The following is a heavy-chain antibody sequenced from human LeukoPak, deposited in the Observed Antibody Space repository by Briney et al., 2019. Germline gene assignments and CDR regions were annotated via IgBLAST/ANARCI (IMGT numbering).Heavy chain of an antibody. CDR1: GLTFSSYT. CDR2: IRSSSSTI. J-gene: IGHJ4*02. Sequence: PGGSLRLSCAASGLTFSSYTMNWVRQAPGKGLEWVSYIRSSSSTIYYADSVKGRFTISRDNAKNSLYLQMNSLRAEDTAVYYCARVGSGWYFDYWGQGTLVTVSS. CDR3: ARVGSGWYFDY. V-gene: IGHV3-48*01. D-gene: IGHD6-19*01.